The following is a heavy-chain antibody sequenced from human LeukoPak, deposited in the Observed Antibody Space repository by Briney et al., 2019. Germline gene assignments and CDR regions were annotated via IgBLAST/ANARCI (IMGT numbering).Heavy chain of an antibody. CDR1: GFTVSSNY. J-gene: IGHJ4*02. CDR2: ISSSSSYI. CDR3: ASRGGDYGDYNYFDY. Sequence: GGSLRLSCAASGFTVSSNYMSWVRQAPGKGLEWVSSISSSSSYIYYADSVKGRFTISRDNAKNSLYLQMNSLRAEDTAVYYCASRGGDYGDYNYFDYWGQGTLVTVSS. D-gene: IGHD4-17*01. V-gene: IGHV3-21*01.